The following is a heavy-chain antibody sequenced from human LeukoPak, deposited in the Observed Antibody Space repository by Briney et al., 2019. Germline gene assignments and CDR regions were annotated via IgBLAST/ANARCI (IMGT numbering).Heavy chain of an antibody. Sequence: SETLSLTCTVSGVSISSYYWSWIRQPPGKGLEWIGYIYYSGSTNYNPSLKSRVTISVDTSKNQFSLKLSSVTAADTAVYYCARVTYYYDSSGYYFAFDIWGQGTVVTVSS. D-gene: IGHD3-22*01. CDR2: IYYSGST. V-gene: IGHV4-59*01. CDR1: GVSISSYY. J-gene: IGHJ3*02. CDR3: ARVTYYYDSSGYYFAFDI.